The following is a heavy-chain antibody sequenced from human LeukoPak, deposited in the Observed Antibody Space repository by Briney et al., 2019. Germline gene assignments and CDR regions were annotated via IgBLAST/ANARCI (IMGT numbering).Heavy chain of an antibody. CDR2: ITVSGDVT. V-gene: IGHV3-23*01. CDR3: AKDWVFSCPNYDFWSGYPHNYFDY. D-gene: IGHD3-3*01. CDR1: GFSISTNA. J-gene: IGHJ4*02. Sequence: GGSLRLSCAASGFSISTNAMTWVRQAPGKGLEWVSSITVSGDVTYYADSVKGRFTISRDNSKNTLYLQMNSLRAADTAVYYCAKDWVFSCPNYDFWSGYPHNYFDYWGQGTLVTVSS.